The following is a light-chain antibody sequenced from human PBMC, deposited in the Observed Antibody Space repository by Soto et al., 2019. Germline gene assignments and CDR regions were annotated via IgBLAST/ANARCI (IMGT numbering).Light chain of an antibody. V-gene: IGKV3-20*01. CDR3: QQYGSSSWT. J-gene: IGKJ1*01. CDR2: DAS. Sequence: EIVLTQSQATLSVSPGERATLSCRASQSVSSSDLAWYQQKPGQAPRLLMYDASSRATGIPDRFSGSGSGTDFTLTISRLDPEDFAVYYCQQYGSSSWTFGQGTK. CDR1: QSVSSSD.